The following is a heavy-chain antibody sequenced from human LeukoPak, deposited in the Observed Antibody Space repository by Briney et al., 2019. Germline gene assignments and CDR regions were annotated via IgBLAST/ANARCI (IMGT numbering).Heavy chain of an antibody. D-gene: IGHD1-26*01. CDR2: ISWDGGST. CDR3: AKGIYIRGSGSYDY. CDR1: GFTFDDYA. V-gene: IGHV3-43*01. Sequence: GGSLRLSCAASGFTFDDYAMHWVRQAPGKGLEWVSLISWDGGSTYYADSVKGRFTISRDYSKNSLYLQMNSLRTEDTALYYCAKGIYIRGSGSYDYWGQGTLVTVSS. J-gene: IGHJ4*02.